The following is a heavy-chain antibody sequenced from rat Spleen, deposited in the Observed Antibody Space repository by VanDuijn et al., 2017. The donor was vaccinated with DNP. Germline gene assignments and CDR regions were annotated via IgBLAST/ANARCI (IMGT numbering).Heavy chain of an antibody. D-gene: IGHD1-7*01. V-gene: IGHV3-1*01. CDR2: ISYSGST. CDR3: ARWTRYFDY. Sequence: QLQESGPGLVKPSQSLSLTCSVTGYSIPSNYWGWIRKFPGNKMEYIGHISYSGSTNYNPSLRSRISITRDTSKNHFFLHLNSVTTEDTATYYCARWTRYFDYWGQGVMVTVSS. CDR1: GYSIPSNY. J-gene: IGHJ2*01.